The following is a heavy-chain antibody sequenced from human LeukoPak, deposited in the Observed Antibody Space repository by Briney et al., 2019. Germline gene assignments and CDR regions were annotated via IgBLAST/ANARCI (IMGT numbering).Heavy chain of an antibody. V-gene: IGHV4-59*01. CDR2: IYNSGST. Sequence: SETLSLTCTVSGGSLSIYYWNWIRQPPGKGLEWIGSIYNSGSTTYSPSLKSRVTISGDTSKNQFSLELSSVTAADTAVYYCTRDRELGFWGQGTLVTVSS. D-gene: IGHD1-26*01. J-gene: IGHJ4*02. CDR3: TRDRELGF. CDR1: GGSLSIYY.